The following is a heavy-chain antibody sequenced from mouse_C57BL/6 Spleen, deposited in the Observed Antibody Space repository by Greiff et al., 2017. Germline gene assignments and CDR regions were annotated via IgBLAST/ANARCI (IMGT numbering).Heavy chain of an antibody. V-gene: IGHV1-61*01. CDR1: GYTFTSYW. D-gene: IGHD2-4*01. J-gene: IGHJ2*01. Sequence: QVQLQQPGAELVRPGSSVKLSCKASGYTFTSYWMDWVKQRPGQGLEWIGNIYPSDSEPHYNQKFKDKATLTVDKSSSTAYMQLSSLTSEDSAVYYCARPHYDYDRYYFDYWGQGTTLTVSS. CDR3: ARPHYDYDRYYFDY. CDR2: IYPSDSEP.